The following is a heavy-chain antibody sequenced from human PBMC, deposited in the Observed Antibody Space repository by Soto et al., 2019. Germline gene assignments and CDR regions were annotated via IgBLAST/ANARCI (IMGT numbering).Heavy chain of an antibody. CDR2: MYHSGST. J-gene: IGHJ4*02. CDR1: GGSISSGGYS. Sequence: SETLSLTCAVSGGSISSGGYSWSWIRQPPGKGLEWIGCMYHSGSTYYNPSLKSRVTISVDTSKNQFSLKLSSVTAADTAVYFCARLGGSYAVPHFDYWGQGTLVTVSS. D-gene: IGHD1-26*01. CDR3: ARLGGSYAVPHFDY. V-gene: IGHV4-30-2*03.